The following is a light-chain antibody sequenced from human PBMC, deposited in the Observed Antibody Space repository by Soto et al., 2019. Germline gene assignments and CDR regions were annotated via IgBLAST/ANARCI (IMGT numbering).Light chain of an antibody. Sequence: QSALTQPASVSGSPGQSITISCTGTSSDVGGYNDVSWYQQHQGKAPKLMIYDVSNRPSGVSNRFSGSKSGNTASLTISGLQAEDEADYYCSSYTRISTYVFGTGTKVTVL. CDR3: SSYTRISTYV. CDR2: DVS. J-gene: IGLJ1*01. V-gene: IGLV2-14*01. CDR1: SSDVGGYND.